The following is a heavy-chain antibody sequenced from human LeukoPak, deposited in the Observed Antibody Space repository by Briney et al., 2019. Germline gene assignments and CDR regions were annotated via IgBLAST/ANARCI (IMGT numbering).Heavy chain of an antibody. CDR1: GFTFNSYA. D-gene: IGHD2-15*01. Sequence: GGSLRVSCAASGFTFNSYAMSWVRRAPGKGLEWVANIKQDGSEKYYVDSVKGRFTISRDNAKNSVYLQMNSLRAEDTAVYYCARARYCSGGSCYSSYYFDYWGQGTLVTVSS. CDR3: ARARYCSGGSCYSSYYFDY. J-gene: IGHJ4*02. CDR2: IKQDGSEK. V-gene: IGHV3-7*04.